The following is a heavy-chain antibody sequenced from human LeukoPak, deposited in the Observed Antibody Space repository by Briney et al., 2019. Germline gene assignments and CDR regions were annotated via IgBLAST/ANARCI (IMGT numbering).Heavy chain of an antibody. Sequence: PSETLSLTCTVSGDSISSNEYYWGWLRQPPGEGLEWIGTIYISGSTYYNPSLKSRVTISVDTSTKFSLKLSSVTAADTAVYYCARKLFYCTVTNCPFYFDYWGQGSLVTVSS. J-gene: IGHJ4*02. CDR1: GDSISSNEYY. V-gene: IGHV4-39*07. CDR3: ARKLFYCTVTNCPFYFDY. D-gene: IGHD2-8*02. CDR2: IYISGST.